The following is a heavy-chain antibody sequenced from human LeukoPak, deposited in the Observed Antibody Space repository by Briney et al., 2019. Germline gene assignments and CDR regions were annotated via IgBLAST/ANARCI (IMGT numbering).Heavy chain of an antibody. CDR2: IRYDGSNK. J-gene: IGHJ4*02. D-gene: IGHD6-6*01. CDR3: AKDVSLAAGPDY. V-gene: IGHV3-30*02. Sequence: GGSLRLSCAASGFTFSSYGMHWVRQAPGKGLEWVAFIRYDGSNKYYADSVKGRFTISRDNSKNTLYLQMNSLRAEDTAAYYCAKDVSLAAGPDYWGQGTLVTVSS. CDR1: GFTFSSYG.